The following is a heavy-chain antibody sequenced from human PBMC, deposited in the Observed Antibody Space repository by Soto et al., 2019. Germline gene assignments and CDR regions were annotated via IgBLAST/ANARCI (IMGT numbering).Heavy chain of an antibody. CDR3: ARDYYDSSGYRYFDY. D-gene: IGHD3-22*01. Sequence: PGGSLRLSCAASGFTFSSYWMSWVRQAPGKGLEWVANIKQDGSEKYYVDSVKGRFTISRDNAKNTLYLQMNSLRAEDTAVYYCARDYYDSSGYRYFDYWGQGTLVTVSS. J-gene: IGHJ4*02. V-gene: IGHV3-7*01. CDR2: IKQDGSEK. CDR1: GFTFSSYW.